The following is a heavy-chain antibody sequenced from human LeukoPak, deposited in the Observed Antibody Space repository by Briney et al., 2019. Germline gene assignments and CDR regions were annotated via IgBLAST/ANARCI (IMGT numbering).Heavy chain of an antibody. CDR2: SRNKASSYTT. V-gene: IGHV3-72*01. Sequence: GGSQRLSCAASGFKFSDHYIDWVRQAPGKGLEWVGRSRNKASSYTTEYAASVEGRFTISRDVSESSLYLQMNSLRTEDTAVYYCRRIAINANNGTDVWGQGTTVTVSS. CDR1: GFKFSDHY. D-gene: IGHD1/OR15-1a*01. CDR3: RRIAINANNGTDV. J-gene: IGHJ6*02.